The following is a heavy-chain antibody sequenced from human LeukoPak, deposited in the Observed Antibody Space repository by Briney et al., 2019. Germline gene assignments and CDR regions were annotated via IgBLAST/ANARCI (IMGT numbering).Heavy chain of an antibody. V-gene: IGHV3-23*01. Sequence: QPGGSLRLSCAASGFTFSIYAMSWVRQAPGKGLQWVSCITSSGDGTYYADSVKGRFTISRDNSENMLYLQMNSLRVEDTAVYFCAKDRPNYYGSNGHYYRRDGDYWGQGTLVTVSS. CDR2: ITSSGDGT. CDR3: AKDRPNYYGSNGHYYRRDGDY. CDR1: GFTFSIYA. J-gene: IGHJ4*02. D-gene: IGHD3-22*01.